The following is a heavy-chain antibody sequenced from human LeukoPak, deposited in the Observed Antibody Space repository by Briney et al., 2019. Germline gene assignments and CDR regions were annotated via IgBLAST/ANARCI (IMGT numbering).Heavy chain of an antibody. CDR3: ARDTDYGGNSGFDY. D-gene: IGHD4-23*01. CDR1: GFTFSSYW. CDR2: IKQGGSEK. J-gene: IGHJ4*02. V-gene: IGHV3-7*01. Sequence: PGGSLRLSCAASGFTFSSYWMSWVRQAPGKGLEWVANIKQGGSEKYYVDSVKGRFTISRDNAKNSLYLQMNSLRAEDTAVYYCARDTDYGGNSGFDYWGQGTLVTVSS.